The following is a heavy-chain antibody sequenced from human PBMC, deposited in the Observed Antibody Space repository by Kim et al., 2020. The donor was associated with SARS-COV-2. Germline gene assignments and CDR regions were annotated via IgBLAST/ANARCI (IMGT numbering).Heavy chain of an antibody. J-gene: IGHJ4*02. CDR3: ATQSDYYGSGSYFFVY. CDR2: INPSGGST. CDR1: GYTFTSYY. V-gene: IGHV1-46*01. Sequence: ASVKVSCKASGYTFTSYYMHWVRQAPGQGLEWMGIINPSGGSTSYAQKFRGRVTMTRDTSTSTVYMELSSLRSEDTAVYYCATQSDYYGSGSYFFVYWGQGTLVTVSS. D-gene: IGHD3-10*01.